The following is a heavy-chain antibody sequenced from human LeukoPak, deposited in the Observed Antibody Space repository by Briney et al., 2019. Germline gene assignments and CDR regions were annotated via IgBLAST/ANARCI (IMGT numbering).Heavy chain of an antibody. CDR3: ARGSSGSTYYYMDV. V-gene: IGHV3-23*01. CDR1: AFTFSSNA. CDR2: ISGSGVNT. Sequence: AGTLSLSCAASAFTFSSNALTWLRQAPGNCLEWFSGISGSGVNTYYAGSVKVRFTISGDNSTNTLYVQMNSLRAEDTAVYYCARGSSGSTYYYMDVWGKGTTVTVSS. D-gene: IGHD3-22*01. J-gene: IGHJ6*03.